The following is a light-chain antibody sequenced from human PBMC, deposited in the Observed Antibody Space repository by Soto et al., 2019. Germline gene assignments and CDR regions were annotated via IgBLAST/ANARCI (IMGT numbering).Light chain of an antibody. CDR2: AAS. CDR3: QQSDTTPLT. J-gene: IGKJ4*01. CDR1: RSISSY. V-gene: IGKV1-39*01. Sequence: DIQMTQSPSSLSASVGDRVTISCRASRSISSYLNWYQQKLGKGPKLLIYAASSLQSGVPSRFSGSGSGTYFTLTISSLQPEDFATYYCQQSDTTPLTFGGGTKVEIK.